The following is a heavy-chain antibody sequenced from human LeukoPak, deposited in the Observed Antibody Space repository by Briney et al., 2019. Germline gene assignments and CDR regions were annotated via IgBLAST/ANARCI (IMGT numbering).Heavy chain of an antibody. D-gene: IGHD1-26*01. CDR2: IYHSGST. CDR1: GGSISSGGYS. CDR3: ARETTKAFFDY. Sequence: SETLSLTCAVSGGSISSGGYSWSWIRQPPGKGLEWIGYIYHSGSTYYNPSLKSRVTMSVDTSKNQFSLKLSSVTAADTAVYYCARETTKAFFDYWGQGTLVTVSS. V-gene: IGHV4-30-2*01. J-gene: IGHJ4*02.